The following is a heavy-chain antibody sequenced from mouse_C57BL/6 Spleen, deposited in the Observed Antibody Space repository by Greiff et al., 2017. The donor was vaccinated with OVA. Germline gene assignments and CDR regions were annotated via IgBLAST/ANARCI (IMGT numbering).Heavy chain of an antibody. V-gene: IGHV1-5*01. CDR3: TTVAHYYAMDY. CDR2: IYPGNSDT. Sequence: VQLQQSGTVLARPGASVKLSCTTSGYTFTSYWMHWVKQRPGHGLEWIGAIYPGNSDTSYNQKFKCKAKLTAVTSASTAYMELSSLTNEDSAVYYCTTVAHYYAMDYWGQGTSVTVSS. CDR1: GYTFTSYW. J-gene: IGHJ4*01.